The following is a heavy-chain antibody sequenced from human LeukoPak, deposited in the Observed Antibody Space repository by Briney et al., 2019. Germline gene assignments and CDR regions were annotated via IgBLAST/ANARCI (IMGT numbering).Heavy chain of an antibody. J-gene: IGHJ3*02. V-gene: IGHV1-8*01. D-gene: IGHD1-14*01. CDR3: ARDFGSTARNTDAFDI. CDR2: MNPNSGNT. CDR1: GYTFTSYD. Sequence: ASVKVSCKASGYTFTSYDINWVRQATGQGLEWMGWMNPNSGNTGYAQKFQGRVTMTRNTSISTAYMELSSLRSEDTAVYYCARDFGSTARNTDAFDIWGQGTMVTVSS.